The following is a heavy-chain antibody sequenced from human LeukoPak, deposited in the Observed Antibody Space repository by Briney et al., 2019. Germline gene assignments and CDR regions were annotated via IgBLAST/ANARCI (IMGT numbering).Heavy chain of an antibody. J-gene: IGHJ6*02. D-gene: IGHD2-2*01. CDR1: GGSISRSSYY. Sequence: SETLSLTCTVSGGSISRSSYYWGWIRQPPGTGLEWIGTIYNSGTTYYNPSLKSRVTISVDTSKNQFSLRLSSVTAADTAVYYCARGYPCSGTSCYLDYYYYYGMDVWGQGTTVTVSS. V-gene: IGHV4-39*01. CDR3: ARGYPCSGTSCYLDYYYYYGMDV. CDR2: IYNSGTT.